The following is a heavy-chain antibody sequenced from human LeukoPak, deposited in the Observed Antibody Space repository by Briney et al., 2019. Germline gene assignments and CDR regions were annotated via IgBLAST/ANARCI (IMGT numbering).Heavy chain of an antibody. CDR1: GYTFTSYD. J-gene: IGHJ4*02. CDR2: MNPNSGNT. Sequence: ASVKVSCKASGYTFTSYDINWVRQATGQGLEWMGWMNPNSGNTGYAQKFQGRVTMTRNTSISTAYMELSSLRSEDTAVYYCARGNKFDWSYPSWGQGTLVTVSS. CDR3: ARGNKFDWSYPS. V-gene: IGHV1-8*01. D-gene: IGHD3-9*01.